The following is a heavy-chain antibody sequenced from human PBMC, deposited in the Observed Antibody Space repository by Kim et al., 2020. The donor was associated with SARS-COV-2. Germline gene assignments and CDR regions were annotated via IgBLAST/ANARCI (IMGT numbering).Heavy chain of an antibody. CDR1: GYIFTDYA. V-gene: IGHV1-3*01. CDR3: ARDLLHTGFDF. J-gene: IGHJ4*02. D-gene: IGHD2-8*02. CDR2: INAGNGNI. Sequence: ASVKVSCKASGYIFTDYAIQWVHQAPGQGLEWMGWINAGNGNIKYSQNFQGRATLTWDTSANTAYMELSSLRSGDTAVYYCARDLLHTGFDFWGQGTLVT.